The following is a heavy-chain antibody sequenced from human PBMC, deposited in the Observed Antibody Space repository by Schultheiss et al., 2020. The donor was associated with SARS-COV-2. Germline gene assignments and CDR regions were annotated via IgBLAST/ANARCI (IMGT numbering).Heavy chain of an antibody. CDR2: IYSDGST. CDR1: GGSISSYY. V-gene: IGHV4-59*12. Sequence: SETLSLTCTVSGGSISSYYWSWIRQPPGKGLEWIGYIYSDGSTIYNPSLKSRVTMSVDTSKNQFSLKLSSVTAADTAVYYCARASMVRGVPLDVWGQGTTVTVSS. D-gene: IGHD3-10*01. CDR3: ARASMVRGVPLDV. J-gene: IGHJ6*02.